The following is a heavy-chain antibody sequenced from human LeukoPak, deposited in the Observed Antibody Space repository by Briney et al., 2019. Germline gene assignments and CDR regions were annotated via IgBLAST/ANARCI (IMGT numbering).Heavy chain of an antibody. V-gene: IGHV1-3*04. CDR2: INTGNGNT. CDR3: ARNTETAIPLPYYFDY. J-gene: IGHJ4*02. CDR1: GYTFTSYA. Sequence: ASVKVSCTASGYTFTSYAMHWVRQAPGQRLECMGWINTGNGNTKYSQKFQGRVTITRDTSASTAYMDLSSLRSEDTAVYYCARNTETAIPLPYYFDYWGQGTLVTVSS. D-gene: IGHD2-21*02.